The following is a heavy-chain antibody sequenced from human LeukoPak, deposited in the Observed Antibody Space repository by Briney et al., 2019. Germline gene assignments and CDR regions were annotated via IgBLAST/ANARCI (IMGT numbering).Heavy chain of an antibody. D-gene: IGHD1-26*01. Sequence: SVKVSCKASGGTFSSYAISWVRQAPGQGLEWMGGIIPIFGTANYAQKFQGRVTITADESTSTAYMELSSLRSEDAAVYYCARGFYSGSWPFDYWGQGTLVTVSS. CDR3: ARGFYSGSWPFDY. V-gene: IGHV1-69*13. CDR1: GGTFSSYA. CDR2: IIPIFGTA. J-gene: IGHJ4*02.